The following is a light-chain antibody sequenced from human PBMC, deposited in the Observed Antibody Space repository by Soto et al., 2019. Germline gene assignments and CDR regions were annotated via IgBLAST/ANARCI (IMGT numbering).Light chain of an antibody. J-gene: IGKJ1*01. CDR1: QSISSY. CDR2: AAS. CDR3: QQSYSTPPT. Sequence: DIQMTQSPSSLSASVGDRVTITCRASQSISSYLNWYQQTPGKAPKLLIYAASSLQSGVPSRFSGSGSGTDFTLTISSLQPEDSATYYCQQSYSTPPTFGQGTKVEIK. V-gene: IGKV1-39*01.